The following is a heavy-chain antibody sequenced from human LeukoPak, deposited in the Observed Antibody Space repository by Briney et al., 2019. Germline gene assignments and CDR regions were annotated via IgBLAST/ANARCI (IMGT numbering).Heavy chain of an antibody. J-gene: IGHJ6*02. CDR2: ISAYNGNI. V-gene: IGHV1-18*01. CDR1: GYTFTNYG. CDR3: ARSATNRDISASGSDYYYYGMDV. Sequence: GASVKVSCKASGYTFTNYGISWVRQAPGQGLEWMGWISAYNGNINYAQKLQGRVTMTTDTSTSTAYMELRSLRSDDTAVYYCARSATNRDISASGSDYYYYGMDVWGQGTTVTVSS. D-gene: IGHD3-10*01.